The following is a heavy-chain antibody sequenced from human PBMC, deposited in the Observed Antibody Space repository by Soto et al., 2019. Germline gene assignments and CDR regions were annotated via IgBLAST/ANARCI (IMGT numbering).Heavy chain of an antibody. CDR1: GFTFSIYT. D-gene: IGHD2-2*01. Sequence: EVQLLESGGGLVQPGGSLRLSCAASGFTFSIYTMTWVRQAPGKGLEWVAGISDSGENTDYADSVKGRFTMSRDNSKTTLYLQMSSLRAEDTAVYYCARQCCGSSTWYGGYFDYWGQGTLVAVSS. V-gene: IGHV3-23*01. CDR2: ISDSGENT. J-gene: IGHJ4*02. CDR3: ARQCCGSSTWYGGYFDY.